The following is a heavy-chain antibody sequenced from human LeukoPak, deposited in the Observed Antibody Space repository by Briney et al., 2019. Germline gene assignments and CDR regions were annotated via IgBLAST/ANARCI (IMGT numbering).Heavy chain of an antibody. CDR3: ARGSTGDKSNN. CDR2: IYYSGTT. J-gene: IGHJ4*02. Sequence: PSQTLSLTCTVSGGSIGSGGYYWSWIRQLPGKGLEWIGYIYYSGTTSYNPSLKSRLTISLDTSENQFSLKLSSVTAADTAVYYCARGSTGDKSNNWGQGTLVTVSS. V-gene: IGHV4-31*03. D-gene: IGHD7-27*01. CDR1: GGSIGSGGYY.